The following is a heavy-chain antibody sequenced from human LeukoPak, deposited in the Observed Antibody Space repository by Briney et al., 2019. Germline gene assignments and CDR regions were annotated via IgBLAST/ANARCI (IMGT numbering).Heavy chain of an antibody. D-gene: IGHD3-9*01. J-gene: IGHJ5*02. V-gene: IGHV3-23*01. Sequence: QAGGSLRLSCAASGFTFSSYAMSWVRQAPGKGLEWVSAISGSGGSTYYADSVKGRFTISRDNSKNTLYLQMNSLRAEDTAVYYCAKDQGNYDILTGYYNWFDPWGQGTLVTVSS. CDR1: GFTFSSYA. CDR2: ISGSGGST. CDR3: AKDQGNYDILTGYYNWFDP.